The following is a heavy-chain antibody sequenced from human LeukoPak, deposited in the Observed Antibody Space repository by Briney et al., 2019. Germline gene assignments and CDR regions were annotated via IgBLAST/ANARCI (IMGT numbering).Heavy chain of an antibody. Sequence: GGSLRLSCAASGFTLSNYWMTWVRRAPGKGLEWVAVINQDATKEYYMDSVKARFTISRDNAKNSVSLQMNSLRAEDTAVYYCVRDGGVSGYDLLDYWGQGTLVTVSS. CDR1: GFTLSNYW. CDR2: INQDATKE. J-gene: IGHJ4*02. V-gene: IGHV3-7*01. CDR3: VRDGGVSGYDLLDY. D-gene: IGHD5-12*01.